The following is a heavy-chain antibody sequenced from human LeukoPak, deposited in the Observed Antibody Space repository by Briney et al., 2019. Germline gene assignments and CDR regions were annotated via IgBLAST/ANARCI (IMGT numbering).Heavy chain of an antibody. J-gene: IGHJ5*02. CDR3: ARGKTEQQLVPGVWFDP. D-gene: IGHD6-13*01. CDR2: IYHSGST. Sequence: SETLSLTCAVSGGSISSGGYSWSWIRQPPGKGLEWIGYIYHSGSTYYNPSLKSRVTISVDRSKNQFSLKLSSVTAADTAVYYCARGKTEQQLVPGVWFDPWGQGTLVTVSS. CDR1: GGSISSGGYS. V-gene: IGHV4-30-2*01.